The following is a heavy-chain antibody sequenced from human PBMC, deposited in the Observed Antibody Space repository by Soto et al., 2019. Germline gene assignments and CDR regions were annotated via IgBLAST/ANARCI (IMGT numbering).Heavy chain of an antibody. CDR3: ARDAAIVVVTAIPFDY. Sequence: ASVKVSCTASGYTFTSYGISWVRQAPGQGLEWMGWISAYNGNTNYAQKLQGRVTMTTDTSTSTAYMELRSLRSDDTAVYYCARDAAIVVVTAIPFDYWGQGTLVTVSS. J-gene: IGHJ4*02. CDR2: ISAYNGNT. CDR1: GYTFTSYG. D-gene: IGHD2-21*02. V-gene: IGHV1-18*01.